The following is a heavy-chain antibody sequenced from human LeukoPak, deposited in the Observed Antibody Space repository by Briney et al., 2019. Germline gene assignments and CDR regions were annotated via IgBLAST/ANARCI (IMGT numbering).Heavy chain of an antibody. CDR3: AKTSGAYYYESSGTFDY. CDR2: ISWNSGSI. V-gene: IGHV3-9*01. D-gene: IGHD3-22*01. CDR1: GFTFDDYA. J-gene: IGHJ4*02. Sequence: GGSLRLSCAASGFTFDDYAMHWVRQAPGQGLEWASGISWNSGSIGYADSVKGRFTISRDNAKNSLYLQMNSLRAEDTALYYCAKTSGAYYYESSGTFDYWGQGTLVTVSS.